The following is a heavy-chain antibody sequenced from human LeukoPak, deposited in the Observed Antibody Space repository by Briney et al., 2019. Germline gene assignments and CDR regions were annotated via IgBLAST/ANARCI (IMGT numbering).Heavy chain of an antibody. CDR2: IGTAGEI. V-gene: IGHV3-13*01. CDR3: ARAAYSSTWYSRYFDL. D-gene: IGHD6-13*01. CDR1: GFTFRSYD. J-gene: IGHJ2*01. Sequence: GGSLRLSCAASGFTFRSYDMHWVRQATGKGLEWVSGIGTAGEIYYPGSVKGRFTISRENAKNSLYLQMNSLRAGDTAVYYCARAAYSSTWYSRYFDLWGRGTPVTVSS.